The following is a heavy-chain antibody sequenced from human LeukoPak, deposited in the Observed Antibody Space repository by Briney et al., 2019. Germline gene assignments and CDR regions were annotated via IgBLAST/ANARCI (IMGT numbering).Heavy chain of an antibody. CDR3: ARGLGTTNFDS. D-gene: IGHD1-1*01. CDR1: GGSISSGSYY. V-gene: IGHV4-61*02. CDR2: IYTSGST. J-gene: IGHJ4*02. Sequence: PSETLSLTCTVSGGSISSGSYYWSWIRQPAGKGLEWIGRIYTSGSTNYNPALKSRVTISVDTSKNQFSLKLSSVTAADAAVYYCARGLGTTNFDSWGQGTLVTVSS.